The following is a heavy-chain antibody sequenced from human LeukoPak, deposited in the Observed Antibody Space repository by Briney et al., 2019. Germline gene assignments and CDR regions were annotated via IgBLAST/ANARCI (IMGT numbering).Heavy chain of an antibody. J-gene: IGHJ4*02. D-gene: IGHD5-24*01. CDR3: AGARFGDGYNFDY. V-gene: IGHV1-69*02. CDR1: RGTFTSST. Sequence: APLKVSCKPSRGTFTSSTISCVRQAPGQRLEWLGRIIPILGIAKSAQKFQGRVTVTAHKSTRTAYIELRSLRSAHPVVPSFAGARFGDGYNFDYWGQGALVTVSS. CDR2: IIPILGIA.